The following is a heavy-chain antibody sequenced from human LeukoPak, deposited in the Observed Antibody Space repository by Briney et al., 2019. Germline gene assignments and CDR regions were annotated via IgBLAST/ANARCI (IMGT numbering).Heavy chain of an antibody. V-gene: IGHV4-59*08. CDR2: IYYTGST. J-gene: IGHJ4*02. CDR1: GGSITSYY. Sequence: SETLSLTCTVSGGSITSYYWNWIRQSPGKGLEWIGYIYYTGSTNSNPSLKSRVTISVDTSKNQFFLRLSSVTAADAAMYYCASSYFYDGNRYFDYWGRGTLVTVSS. CDR3: ASSYFYDGNRYFDY. D-gene: IGHD3-22*01.